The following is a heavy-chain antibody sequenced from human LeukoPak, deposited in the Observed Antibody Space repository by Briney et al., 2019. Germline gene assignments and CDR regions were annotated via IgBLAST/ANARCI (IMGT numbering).Heavy chain of an antibody. J-gene: IGHJ4*02. Sequence: SQTLSLTCTVSGVSISSGDYYWSWIRQPPGKGLEWIGYVYYSGSTYCNPSLKSRVTISVDTSKNQFSLKLSSVTAADTAVYYCASSDYGDYVGYWGQGTLVTVSS. CDR3: ASSDYGDYVGY. V-gene: IGHV4-30-4*01. CDR2: VYYSGST. CDR1: GVSISSGDYY. D-gene: IGHD4-17*01.